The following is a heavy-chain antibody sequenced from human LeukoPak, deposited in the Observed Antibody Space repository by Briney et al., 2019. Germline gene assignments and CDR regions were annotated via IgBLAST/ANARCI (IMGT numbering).Heavy chain of an antibody. Sequence: ASVKVSCKASGYTFTGYYMHWVRQAPGQGLEWMVWINPNSGGTNYAQKFQGRVTMTRDTSISTAYMELSRLRSDETAVYYCATGGVLLWFGVYGMDVWGQGTTVTVSS. CDR1: GYTFTGYY. D-gene: IGHD3-10*01. J-gene: IGHJ6*02. CDR2: INPNSGGT. V-gene: IGHV1-2*02. CDR3: ATGGVLLWFGVYGMDV.